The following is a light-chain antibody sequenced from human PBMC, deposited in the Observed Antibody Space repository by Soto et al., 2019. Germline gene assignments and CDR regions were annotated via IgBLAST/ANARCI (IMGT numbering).Light chain of an antibody. CDR1: QTISDF. CDR3: QQSYSTPWT. Sequence: DIQMTQSPSSLPASLGDRVTITCRASQTISDFLNWYQHKPGKAPKLLIYAASSLQSGVPSRFSGSGSGTDFTLTISSLQPEDFATYYCQQSYSTPWTFGQGTKVDIK. V-gene: IGKV1-39*01. CDR2: AAS. J-gene: IGKJ1*01.